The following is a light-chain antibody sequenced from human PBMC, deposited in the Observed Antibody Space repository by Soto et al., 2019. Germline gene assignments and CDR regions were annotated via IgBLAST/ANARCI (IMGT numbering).Light chain of an antibody. CDR3: SPFTLRGPGG. Sequence: QSALTQPASVSESPGQSISISCTGTSSDIGGYNYVSWYQQYPGKVPKLIIYEVSSRPSGISNRFSGSKSGNTASLTISGLPPGDEGVYYFSPFTLRGPGGVGRGTKVTVL. J-gene: IGLJ2*01. CDR1: SSDIGGYNY. V-gene: IGLV2-14*01. CDR2: EVS.